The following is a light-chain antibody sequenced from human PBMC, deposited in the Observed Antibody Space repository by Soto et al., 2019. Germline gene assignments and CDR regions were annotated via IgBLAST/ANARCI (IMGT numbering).Light chain of an antibody. V-gene: IGKV3-20*01. Sequence: EIVLTQSPGPLFLSPGERATLPCRASQSVSSSYLAWYQQKPGQAPRPLIYGASSRAIGIPDRFSGSGSGTDFTLTISRLEPEDFAVYYCQQYGSSPWTFGQGTKVEIK. J-gene: IGKJ1*01. CDR2: GAS. CDR1: QSVSSSY. CDR3: QQYGSSPWT.